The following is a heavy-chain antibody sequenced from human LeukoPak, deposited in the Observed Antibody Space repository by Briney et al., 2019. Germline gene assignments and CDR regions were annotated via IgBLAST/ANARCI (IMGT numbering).Heavy chain of an antibody. CDR1: GFTFSSYA. J-gene: IGHJ4*02. V-gene: IGHV3-23*01. CDR3: AKDPRGVGYCSSTSCYDNFDY. D-gene: IGHD2-2*03. Sequence: GGSLRLSCAASGFTFSSYAMSWVRQAPGKGLEWVSAISGSGGSTYYADSVKGRFTSSRDNSKNTLYLQMNSRRAEDTAVYYCAKDPRGVGYCSSTSCYDNFDYWGQGTLVTVSS. CDR2: ISGSGGST.